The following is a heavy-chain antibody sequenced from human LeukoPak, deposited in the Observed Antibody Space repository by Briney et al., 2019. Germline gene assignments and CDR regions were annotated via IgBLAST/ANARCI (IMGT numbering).Heavy chain of an antibody. D-gene: IGHD3-10*01. CDR2: ISWNSGSI. J-gene: IGHJ3*02. CDR1: GFTFDDYA. Sequence: LTGGSLRLSCAASGFTFDDYAMHWVRQAPGKGLEWVSGISWNSGSIGYADSVKGRFTISRDNAKNSLYLQMNSLRAEDTALYYCAKDELWFGESTNAFDIWGQGTMVTVSS. V-gene: IGHV3-9*01. CDR3: AKDELWFGESTNAFDI.